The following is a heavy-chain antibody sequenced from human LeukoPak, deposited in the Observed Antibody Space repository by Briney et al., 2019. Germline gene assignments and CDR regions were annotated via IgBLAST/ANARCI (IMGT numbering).Heavy chain of an antibody. Sequence: PGGSLRLSCAASGFTFSSYWMHWVRQAPGKGLEWVAHVKQDGSTKYYMDSVKGRFTISRDNAKNSLYLQMNSLRAEDTAVYFCARSIGAAGSYWGQGTLVTVSS. V-gene: IGHV3-7*01. CDR1: GFTFSSYW. J-gene: IGHJ4*02. D-gene: IGHD6-13*01. CDR3: ARSIGAAGSY. CDR2: VKQDGSTK.